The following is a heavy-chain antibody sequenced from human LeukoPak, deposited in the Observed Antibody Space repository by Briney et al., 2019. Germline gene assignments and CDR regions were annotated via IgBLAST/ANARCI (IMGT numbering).Heavy chain of an antibody. CDR1: GFTFSSYW. Sequence: GGSLRLSCAASGFTFSSYWMNWVRQAPGKGLEWVANINQDGSAQNYVDSVKGRFTFSRDNTMNSLFLQMNSLRAEDTAVYYCARAPKITIFGVAPNWFDPWGQGTLVTVSS. CDR2: INQDGSAQ. CDR3: ARAPKITIFGVAPNWFDP. D-gene: IGHD3-3*01. V-gene: IGHV3-7*01. J-gene: IGHJ5*02.